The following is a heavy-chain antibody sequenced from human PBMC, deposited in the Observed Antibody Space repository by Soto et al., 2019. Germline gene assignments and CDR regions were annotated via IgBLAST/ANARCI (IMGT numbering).Heavy chain of an antibody. CDR2: INPATGDT. CDR1: GYAFTTSA. CDR3: ARAAGRSKLLPYYFDP. D-gene: IGHD3-10*01. J-gene: IGHJ5*02. V-gene: IGHV1-3*01. Sequence: QVHLVQSGAEVQKPGASVRISCQVSGYAFTTSAIHWVRQAPGQSLEWMGWINPATGDTKYSQNVRGRVTFALDTSATTAYLDLRSLASLDTAVYYCARAAGRSKLLPYYFDPWGQGTLVTVSS.